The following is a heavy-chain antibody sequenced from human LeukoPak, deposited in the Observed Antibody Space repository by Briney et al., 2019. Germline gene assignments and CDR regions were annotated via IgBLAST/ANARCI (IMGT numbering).Heavy chain of an antibody. Sequence: GGSLRLSCAASRFTFYTYWMSWVRQAPGKGLEWVANINQDGSEKYYMDSVKGRFTISRDNAMNSLYLQMNSLRAEDTAVYYCAREYCGGDCYWGGFDYWGQGTLVTVSS. V-gene: IGHV3-7*01. CDR2: INQDGSEK. J-gene: IGHJ4*02. CDR3: AREYCGGDCYWGGFDY. D-gene: IGHD2-21*02. CDR1: RFTFYTYW.